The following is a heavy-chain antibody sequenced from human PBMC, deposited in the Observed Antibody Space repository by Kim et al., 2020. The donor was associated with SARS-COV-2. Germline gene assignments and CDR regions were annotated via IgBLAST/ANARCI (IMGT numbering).Heavy chain of an antibody. J-gene: IGHJ6*02. V-gene: IGHV3-30*04. CDR3: ARDQDELVLLGFGYYYYAMDV. Sequence: GGSLRLSCAVSGFTFSTHAINWVRQAPGKGLEWVAVISYDGSKKFYADSVKGRFNISRDNSKDTVYLLMNSLRVEDTALYYCARDQDELVLLGFGYYYYAMDVWGQGTTVTVS. CDR2: ISYDGSKK. CDR1: GFTFSTHA. D-gene: IGHD2-21*01.